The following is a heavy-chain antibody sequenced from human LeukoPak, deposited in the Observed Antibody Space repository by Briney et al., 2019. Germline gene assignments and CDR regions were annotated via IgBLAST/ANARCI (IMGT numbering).Heavy chain of an antibody. CDR2: IYYSGST. Sequence: SETLSLTCTVSGGSISSSSYYWGWIRQPPGKGLEWIGSIYYSGSTYYNPSLKSRVTISVDTSKNQFSLKLSSVTAADTAVYDCARLGRGILTGTTFDYWGQGTLVTVSS. D-gene: IGHD3-9*01. CDR3: ARLGRGILTGTTFDY. J-gene: IGHJ4*02. CDR1: GGSISSSSYY. V-gene: IGHV4-39*01.